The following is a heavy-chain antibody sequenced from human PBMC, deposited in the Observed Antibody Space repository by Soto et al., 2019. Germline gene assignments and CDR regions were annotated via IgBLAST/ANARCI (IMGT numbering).Heavy chain of an antibody. D-gene: IGHD3-22*01. CDR1: GGSISSGGYY. CDR2: NYYSGST. V-gene: IGHV4-31*03. CDR3: ARARAPTDYYVRSGPLDY. J-gene: IGHJ4*02. Sequence: QVQLHESGPGLVKPSQTLSLTCTVSGGSISSGGYYWSWIRQHPGKGLEWIGYNYYSGSTYHNSSLLSRVTIAVDTAKNQFSLKLSSVAAAATAVYYCARARAPTDYYVRSGPLDYWGQGTLVTVSS.